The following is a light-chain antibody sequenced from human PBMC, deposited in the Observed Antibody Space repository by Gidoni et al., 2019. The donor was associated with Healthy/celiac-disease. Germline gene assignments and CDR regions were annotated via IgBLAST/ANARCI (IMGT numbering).Light chain of an antibody. CDR2: DVS. Sequence: QSALTQPRSVSGSPGQSVTISCTGTSTDVGGHNYVSWYLQHPGKAPKLIIYDVSKRPSGVPDRFSGSKSGNTASLTISGLQAKDESDYFCCSYAGSYVVFGGGTKLTVL. J-gene: IGLJ2*01. CDR3: CSYAGSYVV. CDR1: STDVGGHNY. V-gene: IGLV2-11*01.